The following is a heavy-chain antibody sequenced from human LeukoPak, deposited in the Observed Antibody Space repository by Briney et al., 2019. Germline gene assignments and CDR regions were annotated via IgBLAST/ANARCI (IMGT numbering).Heavy chain of an antibody. V-gene: IGHV3-23*01. J-gene: IGHJ4*02. D-gene: IGHD3-22*01. Sequence: PGGSLRLSCAASGFTFSSYAMSWVRQAPEKGLEWVSAISGSGGSTYYADSVKGRFTISRDNSKNTLYLQMNSLRAEDTAVYYCAKLTYYYDSSGPFDYWGQGTLVTVSS. CDR2: ISGSGGST. CDR3: AKLTYYYDSSGPFDY. CDR1: GFTFSSYA.